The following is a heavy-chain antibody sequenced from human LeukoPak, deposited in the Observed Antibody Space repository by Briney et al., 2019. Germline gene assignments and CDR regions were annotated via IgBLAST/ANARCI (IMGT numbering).Heavy chain of an antibody. Sequence: VSGPTLVNPTQTLTLTCTFSGFSLSTSGVGVAWIRQPPGKALEWLALIYWNDDKRYRPSLNNRLTITKDTSKNQVVLTMTNMGPVDTATYYCAHDALTGTFDYWGQGTLVTVSS. CDR1: GFSLSTSGVG. J-gene: IGHJ4*02. CDR2: IYWNDDK. D-gene: IGHD7-27*01. V-gene: IGHV2-5*01. CDR3: AHDALTGTFDY.